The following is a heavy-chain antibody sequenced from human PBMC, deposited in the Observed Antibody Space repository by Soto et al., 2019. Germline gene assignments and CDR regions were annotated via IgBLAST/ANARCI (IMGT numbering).Heavy chain of an antibody. D-gene: IGHD1-1*01. CDR3: ARGGYGDY. V-gene: IGHV1-18*01. J-gene: IGHJ4*02. Sequence: QVHLVQSGAEVKKPGASVKVSCKASGYTFTSYGITWVRQAPGQGLEWMGWISAHNGNTDYAQKLQGSFIVTRDPATSTAYMELRGLLSDDTAVHYGARGGYGDYGGQGALVTVSS. CDR1: GYTFTSYG. CDR2: ISAHNGNT.